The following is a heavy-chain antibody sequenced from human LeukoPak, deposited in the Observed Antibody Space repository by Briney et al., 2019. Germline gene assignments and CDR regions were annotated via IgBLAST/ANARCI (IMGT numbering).Heavy chain of an antibody. D-gene: IGHD4-23*01. CDR3: ARATDGGNWMGWYFDL. V-gene: IGHV4-31*03. Sequence: SETLSLTCTVSGDSISRGCYYWSWIRQHPGKGLEGIVYIYYSGITYYNASLKSRVTLSVDTSKNQFSLKLSSVTAADTAVYYCARATDGGNWMGWYFDLWGRGTLATVSS. CDR2: IYYSGIT. J-gene: IGHJ2*01. CDR1: GDSISRGCYY.